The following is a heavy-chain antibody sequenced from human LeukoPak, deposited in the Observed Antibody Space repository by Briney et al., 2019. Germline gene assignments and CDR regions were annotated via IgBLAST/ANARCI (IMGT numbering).Heavy chain of an antibody. D-gene: IGHD3-22*01. J-gene: IGHJ4*02. CDR3: AKLFYDITGYSPYFDY. CDR2: TSGGGDHT. V-gene: IGHV3-23*01. CDR1: GFTFTNYA. Sequence: GGSLRLSCAASGFTFTNYAMTWVRQAPGKGPEWVSATSGGGDHTYYADSVKGRFTISRDNSRNTLYLQMDSLRAEDTAVYYCAKLFYDITGYSPYFDYWGLGTLVAASS.